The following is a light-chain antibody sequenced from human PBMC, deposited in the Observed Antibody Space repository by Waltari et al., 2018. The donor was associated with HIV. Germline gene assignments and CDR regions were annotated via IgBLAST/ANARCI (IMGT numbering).Light chain of an antibody. J-gene: IGLJ1*01. V-gene: IGLV2-23*01. CDR3: CSYGGFTTYV. CDR2: EDT. Sequence: QSALTQPALASGSPGQPVTIPCIGTSSDVGGYSLGSWYQHHPGKAPQLLIFEDTERPSGVSNRFSASKSGTTASLTISGLLAEDAADYYCCSYGGFTTYVFGSGTKVTVL. CDR1: SSDVGGYSL.